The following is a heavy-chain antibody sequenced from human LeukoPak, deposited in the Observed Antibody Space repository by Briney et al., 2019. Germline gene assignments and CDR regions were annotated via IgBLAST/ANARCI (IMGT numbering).Heavy chain of an antibody. CDR3: ARNQVVAAINWFDP. Sequence: SETLSLTCTASGGSISSSSYYWGWIRQPPGKGLEWIGSIYYSGSTYYNPSLKSRVTISVDTSKNQFSLKLSSVTAADTAVYYCARNQVVAAINWFDPWGQGTLVTVSS. V-gene: IGHV4-39*01. J-gene: IGHJ5*02. CDR2: IYYSGST. CDR1: GGSISSSSYY. D-gene: IGHD2-15*01.